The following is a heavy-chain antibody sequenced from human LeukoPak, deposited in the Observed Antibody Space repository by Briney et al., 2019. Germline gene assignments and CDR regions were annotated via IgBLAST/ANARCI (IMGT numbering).Heavy chain of an antibody. CDR1: GYTFTSYG. D-gene: IGHD3-10*01. V-gene: IGHV1-18*01. Sequence: GASVKVSCKASGYTFTSYGISWVRQAPGQGLEWMRWISAYNGNTNYAQKLQGRVTMTTDTSTSTAYIELRSLRSDDTAVYYCARDLRITMVRGVITHDYWGQGTLVTVSS. CDR2: ISAYNGNT. J-gene: IGHJ4*02. CDR3: ARDLRITMVRGVITHDY.